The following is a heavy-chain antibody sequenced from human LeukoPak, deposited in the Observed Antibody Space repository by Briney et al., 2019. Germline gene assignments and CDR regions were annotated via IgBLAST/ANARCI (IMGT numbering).Heavy chain of an antibody. CDR3: ARKFGY. CDR1: GFTFSSYS. Sequence: GGSLRLSCAVSGFTFSSYSMNWVRQAPGKGLEWVSDIHSSGNTIYYADSVKGRFTISRDNANNSLYLQMNSLRAEDTAVYYCARKFGYWGQGTLVTVSS. CDR2: IHSSGNTI. V-gene: IGHV3-48*01. J-gene: IGHJ4*02.